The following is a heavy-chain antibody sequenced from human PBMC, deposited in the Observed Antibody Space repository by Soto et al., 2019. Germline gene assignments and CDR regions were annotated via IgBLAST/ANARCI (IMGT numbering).Heavy chain of an antibody. CDR3: ARCQGGWNDVGYYYYGMDV. V-gene: IGHV1-69*01. D-gene: IGHD1-1*01. J-gene: IGHJ6*02. CDR2: IIPIFGTA. Sequence: QVQLVQSGAEVKKPGSSVQVSCKASGGTFSSYAISWVRQAPGQGLEWMGGIIPIFGTANSAQKFPGRVTITADESTSTAYMELSSLRSEDTAVYYCARCQGGWNDVGYYYYGMDVWGQGTTVTVS. CDR1: GGTFSSYA.